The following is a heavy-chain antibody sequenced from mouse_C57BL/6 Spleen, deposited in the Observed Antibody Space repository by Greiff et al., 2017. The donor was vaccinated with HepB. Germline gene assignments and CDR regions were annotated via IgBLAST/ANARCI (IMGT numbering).Heavy chain of an antibody. D-gene: IGHD2-5*01. V-gene: IGHV5-9*01. CDR2: ISGGGGNT. Sequence: EVKVEESGGGLVKPGGSLKLSCAASGFTFSSYTMSWVRQTPEKRLEWVATISGGGGNTYYPDSVKGRFTISRDNAKNTLYLQMSSLRSEDTALYYCARLIVMGYFDVWGTGTTVTVSS. CDR3: ARLIVMGYFDV. CDR1: GFTFSSYT. J-gene: IGHJ1*03.